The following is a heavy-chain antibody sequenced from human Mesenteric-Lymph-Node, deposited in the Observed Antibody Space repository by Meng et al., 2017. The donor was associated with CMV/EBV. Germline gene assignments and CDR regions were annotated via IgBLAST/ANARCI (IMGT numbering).Heavy chain of an antibody. CDR1: GGSISGYY. V-gene: IGHV4-59*01. CDR3: ARGYSYALN. D-gene: IGHD2-2*01. CDR2: IYYSGST. Sequence: SETLSLTCTVSGGSISGYYWNWIRQPPGKGLEWIGYIYYSGSTNYNPSLKSRVTISVDTPRNQFSLKLSSVTAADTAVYYCARGYSYALNWGQGTLVTV. J-gene: IGHJ4*02.